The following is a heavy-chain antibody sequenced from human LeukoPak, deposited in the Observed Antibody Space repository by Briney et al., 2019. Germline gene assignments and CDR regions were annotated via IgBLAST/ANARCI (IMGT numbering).Heavy chain of an antibody. V-gene: IGHV3-53*01. D-gene: IGHD6-13*01. CDR1: GFTVSSNY. CDR3: ARDTYSSSWYADY. J-gene: IGHJ4*02. Sequence: PGGSLRLSCAASGFTVSSNYMSWVRQAPGKGLEWVSVIYSGGSTYYADSVKGRFTISRDNSKNTLYLQMNSLRAEDTAVYYCARDTYSSSWYADYWGQGTQVTVSS. CDR2: IYSGGST.